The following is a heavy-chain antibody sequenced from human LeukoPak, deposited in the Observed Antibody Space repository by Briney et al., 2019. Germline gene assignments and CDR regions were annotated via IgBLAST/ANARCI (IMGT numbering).Heavy chain of an antibody. CDR2: ISAYNGNT. CDR1: GGTFNSYA. V-gene: IGHV1-18*01. Sequence: ASVKVSCKASGGTFNSYAISWVRQAPGQGLEWMGWISAYNGNTNYAQKLQGRVTMTTDTSTSTAHMELRSLRSDDTAVYYCARQRSRNWFDPWGQGTLVTVSS. D-gene: IGHD6-19*01. CDR3: ARQRSRNWFDP. J-gene: IGHJ5*02.